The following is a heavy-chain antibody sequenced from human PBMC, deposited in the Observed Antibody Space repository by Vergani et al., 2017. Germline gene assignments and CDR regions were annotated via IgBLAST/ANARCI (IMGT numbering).Heavy chain of an antibody. Sequence: QVQLQESGPGLVKPSQTLSLTCTVSGASINNDFYYWHWIRQPAGKGLEWIGRIYVSGITDYNSSLQSRVSMSVDTSKNQFSLTLTSVTAADTAVYYCGRDNKQLRPRAFDLWVQGRMVAVSS. J-gene: IGHJ3*01. CDR1: GASINNDFYY. CDR2: IYVSGIT. V-gene: IGHV4-61*02. D-gene: IGHD4-23*01. CDR3: GRDNKQLRPRAFDL.